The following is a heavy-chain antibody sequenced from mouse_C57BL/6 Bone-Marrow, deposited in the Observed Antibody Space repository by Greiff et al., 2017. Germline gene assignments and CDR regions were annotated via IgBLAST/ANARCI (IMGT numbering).Heavy chain of an antibody. J-gene: IGHJ3*01. D-gene: IGHD2-3*01. V-gene: IGHV1-63*01. CDR3: ASEGGRGYYFAY. CDR2: IYPGGGYT. Sequence: QVQLKESGAELVRPGTSVKMSCKASGYTFTNYWIGWAKQRPGHGLEWIGDIYPGGGYTNYNEKFKGKATLTADKSSSTAYMQFSSLTSEYSAIECCASEGGRGYYFAYWGQGTLVTVSA. CDR1: GYTFTNYW.